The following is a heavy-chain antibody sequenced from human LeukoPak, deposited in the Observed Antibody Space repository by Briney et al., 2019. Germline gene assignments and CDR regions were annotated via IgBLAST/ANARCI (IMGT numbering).Heavy chain of an antibody. CDR3: ARCGQYYDFWSGYSRDYYFDY. CDR1: GFTVSSNY. J-gene: IGHJ4*02. CDR2: IYSGGST. Sequence: PGGSLRLSCAASGFTVSSNYMSWVRQAPGKGLEWVSVIYSGGSTYYADSVKGRFTISRDNSKNTLYLQMNSLRAEDTAVYYCARCGQYYDFWSGYSRDYYFDYWGQGTLVTVSS. D-gene: IGHD3-3*01. V-gene: IGHV3-53*01.